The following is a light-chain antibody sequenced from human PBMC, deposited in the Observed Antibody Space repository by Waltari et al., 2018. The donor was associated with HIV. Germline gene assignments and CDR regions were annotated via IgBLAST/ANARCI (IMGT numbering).Light chain of an antibody. CDR1: SSNIGRNT. J-gene: IGLJ3*02. CDR2: TDN. CDR3: AAWDDSLNGLWV. Sequence: QSVLTQPPSVSGTPGQRVTISCSGASSNIGRNTVNWFQLLPGPAPKLRIYTDNQRPAGVPDRVSGSKSGTSASLASSGLQSEDEADYFCAAWDDSLNGLWVFGGGTKLTVL. V-gene: IGLV1-44*01.